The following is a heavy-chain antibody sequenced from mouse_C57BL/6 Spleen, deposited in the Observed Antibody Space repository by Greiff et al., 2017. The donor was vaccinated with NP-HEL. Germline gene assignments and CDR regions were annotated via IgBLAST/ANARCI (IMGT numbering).Heavy chain of an antibody. CDR1: GYTFTSYW. CDR3: ARGNYDYFDY. CDR2: IHPTNGST. V-gene: IGHV1-64*01. D-gene: IGHD1-1*01. Sequence: QVQLQQPGAELVKPGASVKLSCKASGYTFTSYWMHWVTQRPGQGLEWIGMIHPTNGSTNYNEKFKSKATLTVDKSSSTAYIQLSSLTSEDSAVYYSARGNYDYFDYWGQGTTLTVSS. J-gene: IGHJ2*01.